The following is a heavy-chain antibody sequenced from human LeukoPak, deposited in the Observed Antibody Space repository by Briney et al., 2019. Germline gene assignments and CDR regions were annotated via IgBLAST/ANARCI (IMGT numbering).Heavy chain of an antibody. V-gene: IGHV1-2*02. D-gene: IGHD3-10*01. Sequence: ASVKVSCKASGYTFTGYYIHWVRQAPGQGLEGMGWINPNSGGTNYAQKFQGRVTMTRDTSISTAYMELSRLRFDDTAVYYCARGGSGSYFSWLDPWGQGTLVTVSS. CDR3: ARGGSGSYFSWLDP. CDR1: GYTFTGYY. J-gene: IGHJ5*02. CDR2: INPNSGGT.